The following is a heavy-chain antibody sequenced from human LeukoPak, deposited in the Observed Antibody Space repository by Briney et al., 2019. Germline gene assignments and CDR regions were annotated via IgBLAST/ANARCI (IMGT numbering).Heavy chain of an antibody. CDR3: ATLRYYDFWSGYYTPYYFDY. CDR1: GYTFTGYY. D-gene: IGHD3-3*01. V-gene: IGHV1-2*02. Sequence: ASVKVSCEASGYTFTGYYMHWVRQAPGQGLEWMGWINPNRGGTNYAQKFQGRVTMTRDTSISTAYMELSRLRSDDTAVYYCATLRYYDFWSGYYTPYYFDYWGQGTLVTVSS. J-gene: IGHJ4*02. CDR2: INPNRGGT.